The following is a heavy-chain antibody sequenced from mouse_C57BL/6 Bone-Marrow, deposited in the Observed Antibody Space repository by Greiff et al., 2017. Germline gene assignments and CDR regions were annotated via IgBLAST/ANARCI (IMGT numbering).Heavy chain of an antibody. J-gene: IGHJ3*01. D-gene: IGHD1-1*01. Sequence: EVKLVESGGGLVKPGGSLKLSCAASGFTFSDYGMHWVRQAPEKGLEWVAYISSGSSTIYYADTVKGRFTISIENANNTLFLQMTSLRSEDAAVYYCARRGYGSSYPAYWGQGTMVTVSA. CDR3: ARRGYGSSYPAY. V-gene: IGHV5-17*01. CDR1: GFTFSDYG. CDR2: ISSGSSTI.